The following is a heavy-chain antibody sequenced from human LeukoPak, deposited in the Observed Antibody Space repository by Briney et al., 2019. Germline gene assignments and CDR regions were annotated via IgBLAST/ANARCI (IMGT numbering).Heavy chain of an antibody. CDR1: GFSFSTYS. Sequence: PGGSLRLSCAASGFSFSTYSMHWVRQAPGKGLEWVSGMSRNSGSIGHAHPVKDPVTSSRDNAQKSLYLQMNSRRAEDTAMYYCAKMHTSREVIKRYYYYGMDVWGQGTTVTVSS. V-gene: IGHV3-9*01. CDR2: MSRNSGSI. J-gene: IGHJ6*02. D-gene: IGHD3-10*01. CDR3: AKMHTSREVIKRYYYYGMDV.